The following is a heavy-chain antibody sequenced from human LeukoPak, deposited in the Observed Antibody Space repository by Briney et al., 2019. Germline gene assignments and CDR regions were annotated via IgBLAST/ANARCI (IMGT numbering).Heavy chain of an antibody. CDR3: AKQDWNDYYFDY. V-gene: IGHV3-30-3*02. CDR1: GFTFSSYA. J-gene: IGHJ4*02. D-gene: IGHD1-1*01. CDR2: ISYDGSNK. Sequence: GGCLRLSCAASGFTFSSYAMHWVRQAPGKGLEWVAVISYDGSNKYYADSVKGRFTISRDNSKNTLYLQMNSLRAEDTAVYYCAKQDWNDYYFDYWGQGTLVTVSS.